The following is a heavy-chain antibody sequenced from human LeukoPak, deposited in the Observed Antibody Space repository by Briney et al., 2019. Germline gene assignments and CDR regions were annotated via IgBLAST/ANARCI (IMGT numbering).Heavy chain of an antibody. CDR1: GGSFSGYY. CDR2: INHSGST. CDR3: ASDGGWPWFDP. V-gene: IGHV4-34*01. D-gene: IGHD6-19*01. Sequence: SETLSLTCAVYGGSFSGYYWSWIRQPPGKGLEWIGEINHSGSTNYNPSLKSRVTMSVDTSKNQFSLKLSSVTAADTAVYYCASDGGWPWFDPWGQGTLVTVSS. J-gene: IGHJ5*02.